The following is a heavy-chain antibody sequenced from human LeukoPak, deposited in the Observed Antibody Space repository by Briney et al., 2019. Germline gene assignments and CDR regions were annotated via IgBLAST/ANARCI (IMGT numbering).Heavy chain of an antibody. D-gene: IGHD3-3*01. Sequence: PGGSLRLSCAASGFTFSSYEMNWVRQAPGKGLEWVSYISSSGSTIYYADSVKGRFTISRDNAKNSLYLQMNSLRAEDTAVYYCAKDQVLRFLEWLLEGVFDYWGQGTLVTVSS. J-gene: IGHJ4*02. CDR2: ISSSGSTI. CDR1: GFTFSSYE. CDR3: AKDQVLRFLEWLLEGVFDY. V-gene: IGHV3-48*03.